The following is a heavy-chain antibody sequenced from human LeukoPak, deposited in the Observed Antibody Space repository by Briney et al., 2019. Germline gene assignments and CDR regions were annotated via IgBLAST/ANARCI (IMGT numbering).Heavy chain of an antibody. J-gene: IGHJ4*02. CDR3: AKDAPIRPGSYRPSLYFDY. CDR2: ISWNSGSI. CDR1: GFTFSNYA. D-gene: IGHD3-16*02. V-gene: IGHV3-23*01. Sequence: PGGSLRLSCAASGFTFSNYAMSWVRQAPGKGLEWVSGISWNSGSIGYADSVKGRFTISRDNSKNTLYLQMNSLRAEDTAVYYCAKDAPIRPGSYRPSLYFDYWGQGTLVTVSS.